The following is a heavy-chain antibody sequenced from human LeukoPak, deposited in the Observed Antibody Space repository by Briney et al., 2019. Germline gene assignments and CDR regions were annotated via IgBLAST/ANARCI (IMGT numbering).Heavy chain of an antibody. CDR2: IYYSGST. J-gene: IGHJ4*02. V-gene: IGHV4-59*01. Sequence: SETLSLTCTVSGGPISSYYWSWIRQPPGKGLEWIGYIYYSGSTNYNPSLKSRVTISVDTSKNQFSLKLSSVTAADTAVYYCARVGVEMEDYWGQGTLVAVSS. D-gene: IGHD5-24*01. CDR1: GGPISSYY. CDR3: ARVGVEMEDY.